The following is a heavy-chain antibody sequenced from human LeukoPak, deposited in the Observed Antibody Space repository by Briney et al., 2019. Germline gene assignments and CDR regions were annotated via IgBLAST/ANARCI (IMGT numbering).Heavy chain of an antibody. Sequence: GGSLRLSCATSEFTFSSFWMHWVRQAPGKGLVWVSRIDSDGSSTNYADSVKGRFTISRDNAKNSLYLQMNSLRAEDTAVYYCARDRDGYNPYFDYWGQGTLVTVSS. V-gene: IGHV3-74*01. D-gene: IGHD5-24*01. CDR3: ARDRDGYNPYFDY. J-gene: IGHJ4*02. CDR2: IDSDGSST. CDR1: EFTFSSFW.